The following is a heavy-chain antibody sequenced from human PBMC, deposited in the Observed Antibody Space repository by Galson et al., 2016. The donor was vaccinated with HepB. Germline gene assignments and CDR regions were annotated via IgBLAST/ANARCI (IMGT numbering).Heavy chain of an antibody. Sequence: SLRLSCAASGFTLRNYPMSWVRQAPGKGLEWVSALHGVGGDTYYADSVKGRFTVSRDDSKNTMYLQMISLSAEDTAIYYCSRGLGGADDYWGQGTLVTVSS. V-gene: IGHV3-23*01. D-gene: IGHD3-10*01. CDR2: LHGVGGDT. CDR3: SRGLGGADDY. J-gene: IGHJ4*02. CDR1: GFTLRNYP.